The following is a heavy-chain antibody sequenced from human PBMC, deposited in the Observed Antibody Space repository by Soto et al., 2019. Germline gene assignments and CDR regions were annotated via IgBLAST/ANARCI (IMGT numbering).Heavy chain of an antibody. CDR3: AREASVLIPAAQHSRFDS. V-gene: IGHV1-18*01. Sequence: ASVKVSCKGFGYSFMKYGINWVRQAPGQGLEWVGWISPYSGYTHSAQKFHGRLTLTTDTAASTAYMELRILRSADTALYYCAREASVLIPAAQHSRFDSWGQGTLVTVSP. CDR1: GYSFMKYG. CDR2: ISPYSGYT. J-gene: IGHJ4*02. D-gene: IGHD2-2*01.